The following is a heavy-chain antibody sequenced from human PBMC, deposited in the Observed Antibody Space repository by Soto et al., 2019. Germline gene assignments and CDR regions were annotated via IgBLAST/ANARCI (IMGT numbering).Heavy chain of an antibody. Sequence: QVQLVQSGDEVKKPGASVKVSCKASGYIFVNYGIAWVRQAPGQGLEWMGWISPYTGNTHSATKVPGRSTMTTDTSTSTAYMDLGSLTSDDTAVYYCVMVDNYVTPTPQDVWGQGPTVTVSS. D-gene: IGHD3-16*01. CDR3: VMVDNYVTPTPQDV. CDR1: GYIFVNYG. J-gene: IGHJ6*02. V-gene: IGHV1-18*01. CDR2: ISPYTGNT.